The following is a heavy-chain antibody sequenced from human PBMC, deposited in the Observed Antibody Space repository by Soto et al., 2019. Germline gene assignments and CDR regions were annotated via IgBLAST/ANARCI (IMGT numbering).Heavy chain of an antibody. CDR3: ASRVKDGMDGAAEF. J-gene: IGHJ4*02. Sequence: QVQLVQSGAEVKKPGSSVKVSCKASGGTFSTFVISWVRQAPGQGLEWVGGIVPLLRKADYAQKFQDRVTIIADESTSTAYMEMSSLRSVDTAMYYRASRVKDGMDGAAEFWGLGTQVTVSS. V-gene: IGHV1-69*01. D-gene: IGHD3-10*01. CDR2: IVPLLRKA. CDR1: GGTFSTFV.